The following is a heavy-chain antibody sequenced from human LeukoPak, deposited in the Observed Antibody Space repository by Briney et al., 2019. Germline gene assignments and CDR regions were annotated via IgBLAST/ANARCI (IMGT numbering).Heavy chain of an antibody. CDR2: IYRRGAT. J-gene: IGHJ4*02. CDR1: ADSMNEYY. V-gene: IGHV4-4*09. D-gene: IGHD2/OR15-2a*01. CDR3: VASYSTSSGVDH. Sequence: SETLSLTCDVVADSMNEYYWSWIRQSPGGGLEWIGYIYRRGATNYIPSLRSRVTISVDKSNWQVSLTLKSVTAADTAVYYCVASYSTSSGVDHWGQGTPVTVSS.